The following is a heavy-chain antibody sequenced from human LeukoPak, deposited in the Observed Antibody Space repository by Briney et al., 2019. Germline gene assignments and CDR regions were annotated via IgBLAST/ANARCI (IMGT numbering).Heavy chain of an antibody. V-gene: IGHV1-69*04. J-gene: IGHJ4*02. CDR3: ARGKGFVGHFDS. CDR1: GGTFRSNA. D-gene: IGHD2-15*01. Sequence: ASVKVSCKASGGTFRSNAISWVRQAPGQGPEWMGRIIPILGTAEYAEKFQGRVTISADKSTSTAHMELSSLKSEDTALYYCARGKGFVGHFDSWGQGTLVTVSS. CDR2: IIPILGTA.